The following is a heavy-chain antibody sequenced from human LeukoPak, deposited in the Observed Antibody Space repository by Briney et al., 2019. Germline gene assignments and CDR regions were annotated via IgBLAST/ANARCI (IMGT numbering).Heavy chain of an antibody. D-gene: IGHD1-7*01. CDR3: ARGSNWNYGPPFDY. Sequence: SETLSLTCTVSAGSISSGGYYWIWTRHHPGKALEWIGYIYYSGSTYYNPSLRSRVTISIDTSKDQFSLKLTSVTAADTAVYYCARGSNWNYGPPFDYWGQGTLVTVSS. J-gene: IGHJ4*02. CDR1: AGSISSGGYY. CDR2: IYYSGST. V-gene: IGHV4-31*03.